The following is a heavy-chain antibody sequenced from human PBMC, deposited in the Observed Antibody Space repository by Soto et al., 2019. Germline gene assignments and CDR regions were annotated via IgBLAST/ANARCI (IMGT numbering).Heavy chain of an antibody. D-gene: IGHD1-1*01. CDR3: ARDQLEGNWFDP. J-gene: IGHJ5*02. CDR2: IYHSGST. V-gene: IGHV4-30-2*01. CDR1: GGSISSWGSS. Sequence: SXTPSLTGAVSGGSISSWGSSWNWIRQPPGKGLEWIGYIYHSGSTLYNPSLKSRVTISVDKSKNQFSLKLTSVTAADTAVYYCARDQLEGNWFDPWGQGTLVTVSS.